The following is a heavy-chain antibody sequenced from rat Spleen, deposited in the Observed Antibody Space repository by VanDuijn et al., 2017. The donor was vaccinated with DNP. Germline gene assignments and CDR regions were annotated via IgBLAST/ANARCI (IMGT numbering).Heavy chain of an antibody. J-gene: IGHJ2*01. V-gene: IGHV5-7*01. CDR3: AGRPPPTRGPFDY. D-gene: IGHD1-4*01. Sequence: EVQLVESDGGLVQPGRSLKLSCAASGFTFNDYYMAWVRQVPTKGLEWVATISSDGSDTYYRDSVKGRFTISRDNAKSTLYLQMDSLRSEDTATYYCAGRPPPTRGPFDYWGQGVTVTVSS. CDR2: ISSDGSDT. CDR1: GFTFNDYY.